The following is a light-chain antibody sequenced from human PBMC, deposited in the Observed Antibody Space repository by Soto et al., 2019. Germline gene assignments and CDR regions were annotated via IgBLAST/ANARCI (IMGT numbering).Light chain of an antibody. V-gene: IGKV1-5*03. CDR1: QSISNW. CDR3: QQYNGYRLA. J-gene: IGKJ4*01. CDR2: KAS. Sequence: DIQMTQAPSSLSASVGDRVTFNCRASQSISNWLAWYQQKTGKAPKLLIYKASTLESGVPSRFSGSGSGTEFTLTISSLQADDFSIYYCQQYNGYRLAFGGGTKVEIK.